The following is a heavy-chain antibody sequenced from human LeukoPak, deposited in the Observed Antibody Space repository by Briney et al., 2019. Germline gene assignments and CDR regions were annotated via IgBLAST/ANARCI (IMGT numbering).Heavy chain of an antibody. J-gene: IGHJ4*02. CDR2: INHSGST. V-gene: IGHV4-34*01. CDR1: GGSFSGYY. CDR3: ARGGKYSSGWSIY. Sequence: SETLSLTCAVYGGSFSGYYWSWIRQPPGKGLEWIGEINHSGSTNYNPSLKSRVTISVDTSKNQFSLKLSSVTVADTAVYYCARGGKYSSGWSIYWGQGTLVTVSS. D-gene: IGHD6-19*01.